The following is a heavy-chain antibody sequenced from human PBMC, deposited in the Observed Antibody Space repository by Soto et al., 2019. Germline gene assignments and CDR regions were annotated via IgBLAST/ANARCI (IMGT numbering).Heavy chain of an antibody. CDR3: AGLRLGELSLPPHGMDV. V-gene: IGHV1-69*12. Sequence: QVQLVQSGAEVKKPGSSVKVSCKASGGTFSSYAISWVRQAPGQGLEWMGGIIPIFGTANYAQKFQGRVTITADESTSTAYMELSSLRSEDTAVYYCAGLRLGELSLPPHGMDVWGQGTTVTVSS. CDR2: IIPIFGTA. CDR1: GGTFSSYA. J-gene: IGHJ6*02. D-gene: IGHD3-16*02.